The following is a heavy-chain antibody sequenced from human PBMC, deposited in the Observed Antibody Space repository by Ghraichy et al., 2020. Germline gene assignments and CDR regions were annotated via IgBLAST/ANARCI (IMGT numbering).Heavy chain of an antibody. D-gene: IGHD6-13*01. CDR1: GFTFSSYS. CDR3: AREAAYSSSWDWYFDL. Sequence: GGSLRLSCAASGFTFSSYSMNWVRQAPGKGLEWVSSISSSSSYIYYADSVKGRFTISRYNAKNSLYLQMNSLRAEDTAVYYCAREAAYSSSWDWYFDLWGRGTLGTVSS. CDR2: ISSSSSYI. J-gene: IGHJ2*01. V-gene: IGHV3-21*01.